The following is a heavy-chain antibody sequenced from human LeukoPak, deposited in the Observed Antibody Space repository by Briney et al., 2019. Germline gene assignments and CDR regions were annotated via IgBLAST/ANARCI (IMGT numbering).Heavy chain of an antibody. V-gene: IGHV1-46*01. CDR3: ASWVIEGNWFDP. D-gene: IGHD1-26*01. Sequence: GASVKVSCKASGYTFTNYDINWVRQAPGQGLEWMGIINPSGGSTSYAQKFQGRVTMTRDTSTSTVYMELSSLRSEDTAVYYCASWVIEGNWFDPWGQGTLVTVSS. J-gene: IGHJ5*02. CDR1: GYTFTNYD. CDR2: INPSGGST.